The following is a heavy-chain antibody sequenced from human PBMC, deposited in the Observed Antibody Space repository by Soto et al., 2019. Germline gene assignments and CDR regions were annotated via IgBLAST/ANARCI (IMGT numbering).Heavy chain of an antibody. CDR3: SRLHGFCNKSSCYGHYGKEV. D-gene: IGHD2-2*01. CDR2: MYYSGNT. Sequence: PSETLSLTCTVSGGSINNSNYSWGWIRQPPGKGLEWIGTMYYSGNTYYNPSLKSRVTISVDTSKNQFSLKLSSVTAADTALYYFSRLHGFCNKSSCYGHYGKEVWGQGTTVTVSS. CDR1: GGSINNSNYS. J-gene: IGHJ6*02. V-gene: IGHV4-39*01.